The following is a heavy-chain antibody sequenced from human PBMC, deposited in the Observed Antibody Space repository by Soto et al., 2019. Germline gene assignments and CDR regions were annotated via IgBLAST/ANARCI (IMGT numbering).Heavy chain of an antibody. CDR2: ISSDSGCT. D-gene: IGHD1-7*01. Sequence: PGGSLRLSCAASGFTLSNYAVNWVRQAPGKGLEWVSYISSDSGCTYYADSVKGRFTISRDNSRNTLYLQMNSLRAEDTAVYYCAKDPVYSNWNFEYYYYGMDVWGQGTTVTVSS. V-gene: IGHV3-23*01. CDR3: AKDPVYSNWNFEYYYYGMDV. J-gene: IGHJ6*02. CDR1: GFTLSNYA.